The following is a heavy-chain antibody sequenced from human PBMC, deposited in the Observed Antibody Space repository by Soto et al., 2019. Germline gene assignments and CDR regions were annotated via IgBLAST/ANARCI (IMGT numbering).Heavy chain of an antibody. Sequence: NPSETLSLTCTVSGGSISSGGYYRSWIRQHPGKGLEWIGYIYYSGSTYYNPSLKSRVTISVDTSKNQFSLKLSSVTAADTAVYYCASYSSSSDAFDIWGQGTMVTVSS. V-gene: IGHV4-31*03. J-gene: IGHJ3*02. CDR2: IYYSGST. D-gene: IGHD6-6*01. CDR3: ASYSSSSDAFDI. CDR1: GGSISSGGYY.